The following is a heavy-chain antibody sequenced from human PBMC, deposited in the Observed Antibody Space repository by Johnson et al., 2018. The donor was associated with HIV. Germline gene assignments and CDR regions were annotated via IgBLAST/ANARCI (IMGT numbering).Heavy chain of an antibody. Sequence: QVQLVESGGGLVKPGGSLRLSCAVSGFIFRDYYMSWIRQAPGKGLEWVSVIYSGGDTYYADSVKGRFTISRDNAKNSLYLQMKSLRPEDTAVYYCAKESKWESRTPHAFDLWGQGTMVTVSS. V-gene: IGHV3-11*06. D-gene: IGHD1-26*01. CDR1: GFIFRDYY. CDR3: AKESKWESRTPHAFDL. J-gene: IGHJ3*01. CDR2: VIYSGGDT.